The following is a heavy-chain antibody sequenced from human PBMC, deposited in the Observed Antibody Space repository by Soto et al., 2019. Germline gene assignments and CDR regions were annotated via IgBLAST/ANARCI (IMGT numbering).Heavy chain of an antibody. CDR1: GYSFTIYW. V-gene: IGHV5-10-1*01. J-gene: IGHJ4*02. Sequence: PGESLKISCNGSGYSFTIYWISWVRQMPGKGLEWMGRIDPSDSYTNYSPSFQGHVTISADKSISTAYLQWSSLKASDTAMYYCARGAILTGYYLQVYLFDYWGQGTLVTVSS. D-gene: IGHD3-9*01. CDR3: ARGAILTGYYLQVYLFDY. CDR2: IDPSDSYT.